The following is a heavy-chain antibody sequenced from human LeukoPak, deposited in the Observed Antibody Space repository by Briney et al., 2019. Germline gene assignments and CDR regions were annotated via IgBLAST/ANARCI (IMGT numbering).Heavy chain of an antibody. Sequence: PGGSLRLSWAASGXTFSSHGMHWVRQAPGKGLEWVAVISYDGSNKYYADSVKGRFTISRDNSKNALFLQMDSLRPEDTAVYYCAKDLRPISAWGQGTLVTVSS. CDR2: ISYDGSNK. J-gene: IGHJ5*02. V-gene: IGHV3-30*18. D-gene: IGHD6-6*01. CDR3: AKDLRPISA. CDR1: GXTFSSHG.